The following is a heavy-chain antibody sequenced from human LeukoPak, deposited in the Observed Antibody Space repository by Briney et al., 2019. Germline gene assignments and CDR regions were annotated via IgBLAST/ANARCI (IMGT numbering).Heavy chain of an antibody. CDR2: ISGSGGST. J-gene: IGHJ3*02. V-gene: IGHV3-23*01. CDR3: AKVSLTAFDI. D-gene: IGHD3-10*01. Sequence: GGSLRLSCASSGFTFSNYAMSWVRQTPGKGLEWVSAISGSGGSTYYADSVKGRFTISRDNSKNTLYLQMNSLRAEDTAVYYCAKVSLTAFDIWGQGTMVTVSS. CDR1: GFTFSNYA.